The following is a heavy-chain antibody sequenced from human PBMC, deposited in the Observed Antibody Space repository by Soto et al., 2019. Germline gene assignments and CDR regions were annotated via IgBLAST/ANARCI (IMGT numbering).Heavy chain of an antibody. V-gene: IGHV3-11*01. CDR1: GFTFSDYY. D-gene: IGHD5-12*01. CDR2: IGDSGDSK. Sequence: QVQLVESGGGLVKPGGSLRLSCAASGFTFSDYYMSWIRQAPGKGLEWISYIGDSGDSKYYADSVKGRFTISRDNAKKSLYLQLNSLRAEDTAVYHCARGPRGYSGYSDFCGQGTLVTVSS. CDR3: ARGPRGYSGYSDF. J-gene: IGHJ4*02.